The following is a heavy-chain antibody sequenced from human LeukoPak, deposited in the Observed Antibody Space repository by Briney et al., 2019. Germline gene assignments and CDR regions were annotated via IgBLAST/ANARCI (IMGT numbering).Heavy chain of an antibody. D-gene: IGHD5-24*01. CDR3: ARDRAGFDY. V-gene: IGHV4-59*01. CDR2: IYYSGST. CDR1: GGSISSYY. J-gene: IGHJ4*02. Sequence: PSETLSLTCTVSGGSISSYYWSWIRQPPGKGLEWIGYIYYSGSTNYNPSLKSRVTISVDTSKNQFSLKLSSVTAADTAVYYCARDRAGFDYWGQGTLVTVSS.